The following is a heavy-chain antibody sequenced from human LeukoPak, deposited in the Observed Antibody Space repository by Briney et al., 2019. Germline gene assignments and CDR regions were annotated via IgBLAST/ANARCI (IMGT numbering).Heavy chain of an antibody. CDR2: IKQDGSEK. J-gene: IGHJ6*03. V-gene: IGHV3-7*01. D-gene: IGHD6-13*01. Sequence: GGSLRLSCAASGFTFSSYWMSWVRQAPGKGLEWVANIKQDGSEKYYVDSVKGRFTISRDNAKNSLYLQMNSLRAEDTAVYYCARVRPSRSWYYYYYMDVWGKGTTVTVSS. CDR1: GFTFSSYW. CDR3: ARVRPSRSWYYYYYMDV.